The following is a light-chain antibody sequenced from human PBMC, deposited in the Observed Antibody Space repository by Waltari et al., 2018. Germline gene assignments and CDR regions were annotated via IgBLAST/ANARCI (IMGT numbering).Light chain of an antibody. CDR1: PSLLHSSGNTF. V-gene: IGKV2-28*01. J-gene: IGKJ1*01. CDR2: LVS. CDR3: MQARQTPWT. Sequence: DIVMTQSPLSLSVTPGEPASTSCTSSPSLLHSSGNTFLDWYLQKPGQSPQLLIYLVSNRASGVPDRFSGSGSGTDFTLKISRVEAEDVGVYFCMQARQTPWTFGQGTKVEIK.